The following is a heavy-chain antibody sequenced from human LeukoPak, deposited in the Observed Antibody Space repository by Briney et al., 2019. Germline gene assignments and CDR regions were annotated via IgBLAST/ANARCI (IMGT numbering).Heavy chain of an antibody. V-gene: IGHV4-34*01. CDR2: IYHSGST. Sequence: SETLFLTCAVYGGSFSGYYWSWIRQPAGKGLEWIGGIYHSGSTNYNPSLKSRVTISVDTSKNQFSLKLSSVTAADTAVYYCARGVRSSEDIVVVPAAISEYYFDYWGQGTLVTVSS. CDR1: GGSFSGYY. D-gene: IGHD2-2*01. J-gene: IGHJ4*02. CDR3: ARGVRSSEDIVVVPAAISEYYFDY.